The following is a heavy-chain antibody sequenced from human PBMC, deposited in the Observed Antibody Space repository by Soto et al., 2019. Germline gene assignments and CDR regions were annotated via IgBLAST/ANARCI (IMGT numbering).Heavy chain of an antibody. J-gene: IGHJ4*02. CDR1: GGTFSSYT. CDR2: IIPILGIA. Sequence: ASVKVSCKASGGTFSSYTISWVRQAPGQGLEWMGRIIPILGIANYAQKFQGRVTITADKSTSTAYMELSSLRSEDTAVYYCASDCTNGVCYGDWGQGTLVTVSS. CDR3: ASDCTNGVCYGD. D-gene: IGHD2-8*01. V-gene: IGHV1-69*02.